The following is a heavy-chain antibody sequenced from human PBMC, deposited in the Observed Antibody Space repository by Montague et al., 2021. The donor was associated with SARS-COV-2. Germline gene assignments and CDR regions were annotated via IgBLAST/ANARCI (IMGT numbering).Heavy chain of an antibody. CDR2: IYSSGST. D-gene: IGHD3-16*01. V-gene: IGHV4-39*07. CDR1: GGSISSSSNY. Sequence: SETLSLTCTVSGGSISSSSNYWGWIRQPPGKGLEWIGSIYSSGSTYYNPSLKSRVTISVDTSKNQFSLKLSSVTAADTAVYYCARVVCDLLVPMDALDVWGQGTMVTVSS. CDR3: ARVVCDLLVPMDALDV. J-gene: IGHJ3*01.